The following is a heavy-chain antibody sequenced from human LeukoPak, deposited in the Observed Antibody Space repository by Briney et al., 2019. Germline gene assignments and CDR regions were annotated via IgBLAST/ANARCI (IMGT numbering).Heavy chain of an antibody. CDR3: ARDPLERYDFWSGYFYMDV. V-gene: IGHV3-7*01. CDR1: GFTFSSYW. D-gene: IGHD3-3*01. J-gene: IGHJ6*03. CDR2: IKQDGSEK. Sequence: GGPLRLSCAASGFTFSSYWMSWVRQAPGKAREGVANIKQDGSEKYYVDSVKGRFTISRDNAKNSLYLQMNSLRAEDTAVYYCARDPLERYDFWSGYFYMDVWGKGTTVTVSS.